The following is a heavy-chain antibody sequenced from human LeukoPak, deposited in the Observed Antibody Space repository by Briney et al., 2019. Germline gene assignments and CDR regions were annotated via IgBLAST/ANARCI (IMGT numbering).Heavy chain of an antibody. J-gene: IGHJ6*02. D-gene: IGHD3-10*01. Sequence: GGSLRLSCAASGFTFSTYAMSWVRLAPGKGLEWVSGISGRGGSTYYADSVKGRFTSSRDNSNNTLYVQMNSLRVEDTAVCYCAKSGGLSGSGRLAIDVWGQGTTVTVSS. CDR2: ISGRGGST. CDR1: GFTFSTYA. V-gene: IGHV3-23*01. CDR3: AKSGGLSGSGRLAIDV.